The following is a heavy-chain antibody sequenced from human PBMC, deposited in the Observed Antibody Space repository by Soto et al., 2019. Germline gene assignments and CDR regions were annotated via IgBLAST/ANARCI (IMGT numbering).Heavy chain of an antibody. J-gene: IGHJ4*02. CDR1: GGSISRSVYY. CDR2: VYYSGST. V-gene: IGHV4-39*01. D-gene: IGHD6-19*01. Sequence: QLQLQESGPGLVKPSETLSHTCTVSGGSISRSVYYWGWIRQPPGKGLGWIGSVYYSGSTYYNPPLRSRVTLSVDTSQKQFPLKLGYVTAADTAVYYCGRGSGWFGHFDYWGQGSLVTVSS. CDR3: GRGSGWFGHFDY.